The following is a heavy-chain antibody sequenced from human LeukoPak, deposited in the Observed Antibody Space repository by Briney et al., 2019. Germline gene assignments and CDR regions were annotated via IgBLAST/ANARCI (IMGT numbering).Heavy chain of an antibody. CDR3: ARDDPQTYYYDSSGYLY. CDR2: FDPEDGET. V-gene: IGHV1-24*01. Sequence: GASVKVSCKVSGYTLTELSMHWVRQAPGKGLEWMGGFDPEDGETIHAQKFQGRVTMTEDTSTDTAYMELRSLRSDDTAVYYCARDDPQTYYYDSSGYLYWGQGTLVTVSS. J-gene: IGHJ4*02. CDR1: GYTLTELS. D-gene: IGHD3-22*01.